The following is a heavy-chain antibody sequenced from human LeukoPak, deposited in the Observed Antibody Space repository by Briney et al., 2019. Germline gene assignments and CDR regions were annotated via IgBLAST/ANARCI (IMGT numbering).Heavy chain of an antibody. V-gene: IGHV4-34*01. CDR1: GGSFSGYY. CDR3: ATHSLAASYCSSTSCYTYFDY. Sequence: SETLSLTCAVYGGSFSGYYWSWIRQPPGKGLEWIGEINHIGSTNYNPSLKSRVTISVDTSKNQFSLKLSSVTAADTAVYYCATHSLAASYCSSTSCYTYFDYWGQGTLVTVSS. CDR2: INHIGST. D-gene: IGHD2-2*02. J-gene: IGHJ4*02.